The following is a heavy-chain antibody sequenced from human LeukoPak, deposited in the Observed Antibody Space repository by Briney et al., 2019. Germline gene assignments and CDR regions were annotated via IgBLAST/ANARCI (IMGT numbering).Heavy chain of an antibody. V-gene: IGHV4-4*02. D-gene: IGHD3-10*01. CDR1: GFTFSNVW. J-gene: IGHJ4*02. Sequence: GSLRLSCAASGFTFSNVWMSWVRQPPGKGLEWIAEISDSGGTNYNPSLKSRVTISVDKSNNQFSLKLTSVTAADAAVYYCARNFGVWGLGTLVTVSS. CDR2: ISDSGGT. CDR3: ARNFGV.